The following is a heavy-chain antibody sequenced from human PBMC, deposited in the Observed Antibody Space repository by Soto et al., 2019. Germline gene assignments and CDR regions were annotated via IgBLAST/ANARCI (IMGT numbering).Heavy chain of an antibody. D-gene: IGHD4-17*01. CDR3: ARENGDYSNCFDY. V-gene: IGHV3-7*05. CDR2: IKEDGSEK. J-gene: IGHJ4*02. Sequence: DVQLVESGGGLVQPGGSLRLSCAASGFIFSNYWMSWVRQAPGKGLEWVANIKEDGSEKYYVDSVKGRLTISRDNAKNSLYLQMNSLRAEDSAVYYCARENGDYSNCFDYWGQGTLVTVSS. CDR1: GFIFSNYW.